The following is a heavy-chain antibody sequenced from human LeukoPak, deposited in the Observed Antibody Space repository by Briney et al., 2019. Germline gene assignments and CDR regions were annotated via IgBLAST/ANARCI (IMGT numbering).Heavy chain of an antibody. D-gene: IGHD3-22*01. Sequence: PGRSLRLSCAASGFTFSSYAMHWVRQAPGKGLEWVAVISYDGSNKDYADSVKGRFTISRDNSKNTLFLQMNSLRAEDTAVYYCARDDLLYYDSSGLLDYWGQGTLVTVSS. V-gene: IGHV3-30*04. CDR1: GFTFSSYA. CDR2: ISYDGSNK. J-gene: IGHJ4*02. CDR3: ARDDLLYYDSSGLLDY.